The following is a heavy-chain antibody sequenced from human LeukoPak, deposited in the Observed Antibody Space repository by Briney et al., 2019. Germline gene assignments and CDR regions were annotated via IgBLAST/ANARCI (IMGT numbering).Heavy chain of an antibody. J-gene: IGHJ3*02. CDR2: IYPGDSDT. CDR1: GESFTDYW. V-gene: IGHV5-51*01. Sequence: GESLKISCTGSGESFTDYWIGWVRQMPGKGLEWMGIIYPGDSDTRYSPSFHGQVTMSVDKSINTAYLQWSSLKASDTAVYYCARPLLRYFDTHAFDIWGQGTMVTVSS. CDR3: ARPLLRYFDTHAFDI. D-gene: IGHD3-9*01.